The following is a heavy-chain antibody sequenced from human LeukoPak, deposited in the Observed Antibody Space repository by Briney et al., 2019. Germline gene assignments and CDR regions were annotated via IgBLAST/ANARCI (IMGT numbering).Heavy chain of an antibody. CDR3: AKDKGPNYSGYDHFDY. CDR2: ISWNSGSI. D-gene: IGHD5-12*01. Sequence: QPGRSLRLSCAASGFTFDDYAMHWVRQAPGKGLEWVSGISWNSGSIGYADSVKGRFTISRDNAKNSLYLQMNSLRAEDAALYYCAKDKGPNYSGYDHFDYWGQGTLVTVSS. CDR1: GFTFDDYA. V-gene: IGHV3-9*01. J-gene: IGHJ4*02.